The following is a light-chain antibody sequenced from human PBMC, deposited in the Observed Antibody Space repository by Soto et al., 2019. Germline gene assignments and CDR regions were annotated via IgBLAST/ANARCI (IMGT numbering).Light chain of an antibody. CDR2: GAS. V-gene: IGKV3-20*01. Sequence: IVLTQSPGTLSLSPGERATLSCRASQSVYSDFLAWYQQKPGQAPRLLIYGASSRATGIPDRCRGSGSGTDFTITISRLEPEDFAVYYCQQYGSSPLTFVGETKVEIK. CDR1: QSVYSDF. CDR3: QQYGSSPLT. J-gene: IGKJ4*01.